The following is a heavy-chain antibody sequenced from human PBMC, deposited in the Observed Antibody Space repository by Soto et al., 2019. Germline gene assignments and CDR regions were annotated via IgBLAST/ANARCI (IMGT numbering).Heavy chain of an antibody. CDR2: ISYDGSNK. CDR3: ARDLGSITIFGVVDY. Sequence: GGSLRLSCAASGFTFSSYAMHWVRQAPGKGLEWVAVISYDGSNKYYADSVKGRFTISRDNSKNTLCLQMNSLRAEDTAVYYCARDLGSITIFGVVDYWGQGTLVTVSS. J-gene: IGHJ4*02. D-gene: IGHD3-3*01. CDR1: GFTFSSYA. V-gene: IGHV3-30-3*01.